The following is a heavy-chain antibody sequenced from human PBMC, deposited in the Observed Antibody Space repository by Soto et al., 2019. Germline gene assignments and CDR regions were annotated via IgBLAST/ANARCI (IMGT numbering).Heavy chain of an antibody. D-gene: IGHD1-26*01. CDR3: ARSRSYYVEDFQK. V-gene: IGHV4-31*03. J-gene: IGHJ1*01. CDR1: GDSISTEGYY. CDR2: IYYSGLT. Sequence: LSLTCSVSGDSISTEGYYWSWIRQHPGKGLEWIGYIYYSGLTSYNPSLKSRVTISRATSKNQFYLKLSSVTAADTAVYYCARSRSYYVEDFQKWGQGTLVTVSS.